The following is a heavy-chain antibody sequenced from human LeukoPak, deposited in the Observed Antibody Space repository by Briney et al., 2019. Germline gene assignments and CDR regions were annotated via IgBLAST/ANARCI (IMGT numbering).Heavy chain of an antibody. Sequence: TSETLSLTCTVSGGSISSSYWSWIRQPAGRGLEWIGRIYTSGSTNYNPSLKSRVTISVDTSKNQFSLKLSSVTAADTAVYYCARGYCSGGSCYWGYYYYYMDVWGKGTTVTVSS. CDR3: ARGYCSGGSCYWGYYYYYMDV. D-gene: IGHD2-15*01. CDR1: GGSISSSY. J-gene: IGHJ6*03. V-gene: IGHV4-4*07. CDR2: IYTSGST.